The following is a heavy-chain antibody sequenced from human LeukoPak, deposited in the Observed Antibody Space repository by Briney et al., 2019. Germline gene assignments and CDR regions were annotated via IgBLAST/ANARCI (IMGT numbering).Heavy chain of an antibody. D-gene: IGHD6-13*01. CDR1: GGSITNYY. Sequence: SETLSLTCTVSGGSITNYYWTWIRQPPGKGLEWIGYIHYSGSTNYNPSLKSRVGISVDTSRNQFSLRLNSVTAADAAVYYCASGVSGPDLWGRGTLVAVSS. CDR2: IHYSGST. J-gene: IGHJ2*01. CDR3: ASGVSGPDL. V-gene: IGHV4-59*08.